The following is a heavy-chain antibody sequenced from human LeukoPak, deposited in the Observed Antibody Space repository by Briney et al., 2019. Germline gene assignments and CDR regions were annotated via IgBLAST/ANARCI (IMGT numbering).Heavy chain of an antibody. J-gene: IGHJ4*02. V-gene: IGHV3-7*01. CDR3: ARDDVDTAMVSFDY. CDR1: GFTFSDHQ. Sequence: PGGSLRLSCVGSGFTFSDHQVNWVRQAPGKGLEWVAKIRQDGGEKHYVDSVKGRFTVSRDNAKNSLFLQMSSLRTEDTAVYYCARDDVDTAMVSFDYWGQGTLVTVSS. D-gene: IGHD5-18*01. CDR2: IRQDGGEK.